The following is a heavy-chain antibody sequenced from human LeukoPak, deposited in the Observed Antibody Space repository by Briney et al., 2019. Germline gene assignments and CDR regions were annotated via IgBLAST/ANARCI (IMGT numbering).Heavy chain of an antibody. J-gene: IGHJ3*02. D-gene: IGHD2-2*01. CDR1: GFTFSSYA. CDR2: ISYDGSNK. V-gene: IGHV3-30*01. CDR3: ARVNQLPSDAFDI. Sequence: GRSLRLSCAASGFTFSSYAMHWVRQAPGKGLEWVAVISYDGSNKYYADSVKGRFTISRDNSKNTLYLQMNSLRAEDAAVYYCARVNQLPSDAFDIWGQGTMVTVSS.